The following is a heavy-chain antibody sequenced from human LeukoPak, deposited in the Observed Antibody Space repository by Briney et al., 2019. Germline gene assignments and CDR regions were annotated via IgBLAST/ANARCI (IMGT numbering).Heavy chain of an antibody. CDR3: ASGQAGYSSSWYPFDY. D-gene: IGHD6-13*01. CDR1: GYSISSGYY. V-gene: IGHV4-38-2*02. Sequence: SETLSLTCTVSGYSISSGYYWGWIRQPPGKGLEWIGSIYHSGSTYYNPSLKSRVTISVDTSKNQFSLKLSSVTAADTAVYYCASGQAGYSSSWYPFDYWGQGTLVTVSS. J-gene: IGHJ4*02. CDR2: IYHSGST.